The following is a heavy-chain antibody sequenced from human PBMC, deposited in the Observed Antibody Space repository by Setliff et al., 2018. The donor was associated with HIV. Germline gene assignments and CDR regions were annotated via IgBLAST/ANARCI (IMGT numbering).Heavy chain of an antibody. CDR1: GGSINSYY. CDR2: IYTDENT. Sequence: SETLSLTCIVSGGSINSYYWSWIRQPAGKGLEWIGRIYTDENTNYNPSLKSRVTMSVDTSKNQFSLILTSATAADTAIYYCARSIHGGGSEPFDTWGQGILVTVSS. V-gene: IGHV4-4*07. D-gene: IGHD3-10*01. J-gene: IGHJ5*02. CDR3: ARSIHGGGSEPFDT.